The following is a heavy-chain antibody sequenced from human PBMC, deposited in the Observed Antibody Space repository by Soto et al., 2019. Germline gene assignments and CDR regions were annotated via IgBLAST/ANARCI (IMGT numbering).Heavy chain of an antibody. D-gene: IGHD4-17*01. CDR1: GGSISSGDYY. CDR3: AREHDYGDYDWFDP. J-gene: IGHJ5*02. V-gene: IGHV4-30-4*01. Sequence: SETLSLTCTVSGGSISSGDYYWSWIRQPPGKGLEWIGYIYYSGSTYYNPSLKSRVTISVDTSKNQFSLKLSSVTAADTAVYYCAREHDYGDYDWFDPWGQGTLVTVSS. CDR2: IYYSGST.